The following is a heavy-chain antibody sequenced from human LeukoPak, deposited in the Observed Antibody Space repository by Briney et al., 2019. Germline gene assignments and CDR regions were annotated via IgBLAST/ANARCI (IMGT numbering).Heavy chain of an antibody. V-gene: IGHV3-74*01. CDR2: INSDGSST. CDR3: TSIPQTSLNAVLT. CDR1: AFSSASIW. J-gene: IGHJ3*01. Sequence: GGSLRPACPVAAFSSASIWTGWDSQAPGKGLVWVSRINSDGSSTSYADSVKGRFTISRDNAKNTLYLQMNSLRAKDTAVYYCTSIPQTSLNAVLTWGQGTMVAVSS. D-gene: IGHD3-9*01.